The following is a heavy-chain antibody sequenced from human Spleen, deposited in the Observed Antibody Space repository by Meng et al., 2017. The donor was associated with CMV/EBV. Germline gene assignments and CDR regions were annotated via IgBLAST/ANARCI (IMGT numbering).Heavy chain of an antibody. CDR3: AKGQVTGSSFFEY. D-gene: IGHD3-9*01. CDR1: GFTFSTYV. J-gene: IGHJ4*02. CDR2: INSGGKNT. V-gene: IGHV3-23*01. Sequence: EVQLLESGGGLEQPGGSLRLACAASGFTFSTYVMNWVRQAPGKGLEWVSTINSGGKNTYYADSVKGRFTISRDNSKNTLDLVMNSLRAEDTAIYYCAKGQVTGSSFFEYWGQGTLVTVSS.